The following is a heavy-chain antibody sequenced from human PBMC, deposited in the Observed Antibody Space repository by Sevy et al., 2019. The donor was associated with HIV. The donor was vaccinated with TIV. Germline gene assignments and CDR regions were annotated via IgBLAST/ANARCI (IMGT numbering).Heavy chain of an antibody. CDR1: GFTFSGYA. V-gene: IGHV3-23*01. CDR2: ISGSGGST. CDR3: AKAQFFWSGYHSRDWFDP. D-gene: IGHD3-3*01. J-gene: IGHJ5*02. Sequence: GGSLRLSCAASGFTFSGYAMTWVRQVPGKGLEWVSTISGSGGSTYYADSVKGRFTISRDNSKNTLYLQMNSLRAEDTAVYYCAKAQFFWSGYHSRDWFDPWGQGTLVTVSS.